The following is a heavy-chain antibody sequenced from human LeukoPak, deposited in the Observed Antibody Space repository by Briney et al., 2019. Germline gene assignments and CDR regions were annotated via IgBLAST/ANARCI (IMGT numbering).Heavy chain of an antibody. CDR1: GGSFSGYY. Sequence: SETLSLTCAVYGGSFSGYYWSWIRQPPGKGLEWIGEIIHSGSPNYNPSLKSRVTISVDTSKNKFSLKLSSVTAADTAIYYCATTTIRLGYWGQGTLVTVSS. V-gene: IGHV4-34*12. CDR3: ATTTIRLGY. CDR2: IIHSGSP. J-gene: IGHJ4*02. D-gene: IGHD1-26*01.